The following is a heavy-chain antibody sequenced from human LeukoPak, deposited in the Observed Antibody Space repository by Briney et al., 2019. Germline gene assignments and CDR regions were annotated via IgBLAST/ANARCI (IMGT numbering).Heavy chain of an antibody. J-gene: IGHJ4*02. D-gene: IGHD6-19*01. V-gene: IGHV1-18*01. CDR3: ARDHGRIAVAGTFDY. CDR2: ISAYNGNT. CDR1: GYTFTSYG. Sequence: WASVKVSCKASGYTFTSYGISWVRQAPGQGLEWMGWISAYNGNTNYAQKLQGRVTMTTDTSTSTAYTELRSLRSDDTAVYYCARDHGRIAVAGTFDYWGQGTLVTVSS.